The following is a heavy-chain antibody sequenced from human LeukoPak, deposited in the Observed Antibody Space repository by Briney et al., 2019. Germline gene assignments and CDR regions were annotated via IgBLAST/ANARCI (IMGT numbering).Heavy chain of an antibody. V-gene: IGHV4-39*07. CDR2: IYYSGST. Sequence: SETLSLTCSVAGGSISRSTYYWAWIRQPPGKGLEWIGTIYYSGSTYYNPSLKSAVIISVDTSKNQFSLKLTSVTAADTAVYYCARSDGYGLIGIWGQGTMVTVSS. J-gene: IGHJ3*02. CDR3: ARSDGYGLIGI. D-gene: IGHD3-10*01. CDR1: GGSISRSTYY.